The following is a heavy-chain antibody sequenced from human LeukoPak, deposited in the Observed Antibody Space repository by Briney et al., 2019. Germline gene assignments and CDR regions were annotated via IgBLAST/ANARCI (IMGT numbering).Heavy chain of an antibody. J-gene: IGHJ4*02. Sequence: GGSLRLSCAASGFTFSYYTMNWVRQAPGKGLDWVSAISGSGGSTYYADSVKGRFTISRDNSKNTLYLQMNSLRAEDTAVYYCAKDRTTMVRGVIIPFDYWGQGTLVTVSS. CDR3: AKDRTTMVRGVIIPFDY. CDR2: ISGSGGST. V-gene: IGHV3-23*01. CDR1: GFTFSYYT. D-gene: IGHD3-10*01.